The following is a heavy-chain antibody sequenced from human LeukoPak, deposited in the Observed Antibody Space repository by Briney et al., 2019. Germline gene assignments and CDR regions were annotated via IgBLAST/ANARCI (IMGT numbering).Heavy chain of an antibody. Sequence: GGSLRLSCAASGFTFSSYAMSWVRQAPGKGLEWVSAISGSGGNTYYADSVKGRFTISRDNSKNTLYLHMNSLRAEDTAVYYCAKEATRYCSTTSCYWFDPWGQGTLVTVSS. J-gene: IGHJ5*02. D-gene: IGHD2-2*01. CDR3: AKEATRYCSTTSCYWFDP. CDR1: GFTFSSYA. V-gene: IGHV3-23*01. CDR2: ISGSGGNT.